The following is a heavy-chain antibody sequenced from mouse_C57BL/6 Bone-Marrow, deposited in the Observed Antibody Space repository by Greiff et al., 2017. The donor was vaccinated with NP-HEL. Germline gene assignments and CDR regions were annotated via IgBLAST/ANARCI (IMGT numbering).Heavy chain of an antibody. Sequence: QLQQSGAELARPGASVKLSCKASGYTFTSYGISWVKQRTGQGLEWIGEIYPRSGNTYYNEKFKGKATLTADKSSSTAYMELRSLTSEDSAVYFCASFYYDYDGVAYWGQGTLVTVSA. CDR2: IYPRSGNT. CDR1: GYTFTSYG. D-gene: IGHD2-4*01. V-gene: IGHV1-81*01. J-gene: IGHJ3*01. CDR3: ASFYYDYDGVAY.